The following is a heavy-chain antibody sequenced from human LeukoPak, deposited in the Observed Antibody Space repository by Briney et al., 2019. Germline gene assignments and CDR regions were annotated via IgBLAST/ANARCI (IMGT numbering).Heavy chain of an antibody. J-gene: IGHJ4*02. V-gene: IGHV5-51*01. D-gene: IGHD6-19*01. CDR1: GYSFSSYW. Sequence: GESLKISCKRSGYSFSSYWIGWVRQMPGKGLEGMGIIYPGDSDTRYSPSFQGQVTISADKSISTAYLQWSSLKASDTAMHYCARRKWAVAGPLDYWGQGTLVTVSS. CDR3: ARRKWAVAGPLDY. CDR2: IYPGDSDT.